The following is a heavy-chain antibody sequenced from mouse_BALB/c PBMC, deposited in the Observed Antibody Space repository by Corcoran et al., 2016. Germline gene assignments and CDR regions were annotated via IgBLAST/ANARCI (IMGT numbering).Heavy chain of an antibody. CDR3: AIANWDYFDY. J-gene: IGHJ2*01. Sequence: DVQLQESGPGLVKPSPSLSLTCSATGYSITSGYYWNWIRQFPGNKLEWMGNISYDGSNNYNPSLKNRITITRDTSKNQFFLKLNSVTTEDTATYDCAIANWDYFDYWGQGTTLTVSS. V-gene: IGHV3-6*02. D-gene: IGHD4-1*01. CDR1: GYSITSGYY. CDR2: ISYDGSN.